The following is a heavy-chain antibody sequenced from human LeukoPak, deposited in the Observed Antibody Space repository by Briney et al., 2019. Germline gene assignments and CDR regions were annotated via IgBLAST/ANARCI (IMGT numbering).Heavy chain of an antibody. J-gene: IGHJ4*02. V-gene: IGHV3-48*01. CDR2: ISSSSSTI. CDR1: GFTFSSYS. CDR3: AIYFLKATYDILTGYPWYFDY. D-gene: IGHD3-9*01. Sequence: PGGSLRLSCAASGFTFSSYSMNWVRQAPGKGLEWVSYISSSSSTIYYADSVKGRFTISRDNAKNSLYLQMNSLRAEDTAVYYCAIYFLKATYDILTGYPWYFDYWGQGTLVTVSS.